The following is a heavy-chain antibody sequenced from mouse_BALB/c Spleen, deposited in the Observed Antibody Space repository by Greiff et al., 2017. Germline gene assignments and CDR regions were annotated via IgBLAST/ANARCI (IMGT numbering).Heavy chain of an antibody. Sequence: EVMLVESGGGLVKPGGSLKLSCAASGFTFSDYYMYWVRQTPEKRLEWVATISDGGSYTYYPDSVKGRFTISRDNAKNNLYLQMSSLKSEDTAMYYCARAYDYGFAYWGQGTLVTVSA. CDR1: GFTFSDYY. J-gene: IGHJ3*01. V-gene: IGHV5-4*02. CDR3: ARAYDYGFAY. D-gene: IGHD2-4*01. CDR2: ISDGGSYT.